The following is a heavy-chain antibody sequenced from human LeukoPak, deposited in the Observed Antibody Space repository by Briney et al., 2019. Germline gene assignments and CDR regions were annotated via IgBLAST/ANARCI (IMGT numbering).Heavy chain of an antibody. CDR3: ARHSDIVATFDP. D-gene: IGHD5-12*01. CDR1: GFTFSSYA. J-gene: IGHJ5*02. CDR2: IYYSGST. V-gene: IGHV4-39*01. Sequence: GSLRLSCAASGFTFSSYAMSWVRQPPGKGLEWIGSIYYSGSTYYNPSLKSRVTISVDTSKNQFPLKLSSVTAADTAVYYCARHSDIVATFDPWGQGTLVTVSS.